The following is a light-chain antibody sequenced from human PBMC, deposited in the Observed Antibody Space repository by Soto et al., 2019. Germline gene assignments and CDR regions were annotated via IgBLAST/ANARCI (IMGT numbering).Light chain of an antibody. CDR1: EGVRTY. V-gene: IGKV3-11*01. J-gene: IGKJ4*01. CDR3: QQRSNWPLT. Sequence: EIVLTQSPATLSLSPGEGATLSCRASEGVRTYLAWYQQKPGQTPRLLIYDASNRATGIPARFSGSGSGTDFTLTISSLEPEDFAVYYCQQRSNWPLTFGGGTKVEIK. CDR2: DAS.